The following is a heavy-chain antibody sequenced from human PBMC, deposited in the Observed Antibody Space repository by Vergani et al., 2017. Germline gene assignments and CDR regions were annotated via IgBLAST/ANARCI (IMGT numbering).Heavy chain of an antibody. CDR2: IQFDGRNQ. CDR3: AKHFRGWGIDY. D-gene: IGHD3-16*01. V-gene: IGHV3-30*02. J-gene: IGHJ4*02. CDR1: GFTLSNYD. Sequence: QVQLVESGGGVVQRGGSLRLSCATSGFTLSNYDMQWIRQGPGKGLEFVAFIQFDGRNQYYADSVKGRFTLSRDFSKNTLYLQMNSLRTDDTATYYCAKHFRGWGIDYWGQGTLVTVSS.